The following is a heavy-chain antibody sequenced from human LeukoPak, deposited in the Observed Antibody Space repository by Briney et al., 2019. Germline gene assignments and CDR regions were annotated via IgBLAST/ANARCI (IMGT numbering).Heavy chain of an antibody. D-gene: IGHD3-10*01. CDR2: IYHSGST. Sequence: SETLSLTCTVSGYSISSGYYWGWIRQPPGKGLEWIGSIYHSGSTYYNPSLKSRVTISVDTSKNQFSLKLSSVTAADTAVYYCARAEYYGSGSSYYFDYWGQGTLVTVSS. V-gene: IGHV4-38-2*02. J-gene: IGHJ4*02. CDR1: GYSISSGYY. CDR3: ARAEYYGSGSSYYFDY.